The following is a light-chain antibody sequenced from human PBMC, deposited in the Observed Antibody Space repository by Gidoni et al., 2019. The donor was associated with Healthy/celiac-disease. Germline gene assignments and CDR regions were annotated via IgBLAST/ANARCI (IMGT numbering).Light chain of an antibody. CDR1: QSVSSSY. CDR2: GAS. CDR3: QQYGSSPLYT. Sequence: EIVSTQSPGTLSLSPGEIATLTCRASQSVSSSYLAWYQQKPGQAPRLLIYGASSRATGIPDRFSGSGSGTDFTLTISRLEPEDCAVYYCQQYGSSPLYTVGQGTKLVIK. V-gene: IGKV3-20*01. J-gene: IGKJ2*01.